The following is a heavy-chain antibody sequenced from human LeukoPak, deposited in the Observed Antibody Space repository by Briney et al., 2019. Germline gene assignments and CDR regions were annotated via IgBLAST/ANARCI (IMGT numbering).Heavy chain of an antibody. CDR2: IFPGDSHT. D-gene: IGHD6-19*01. CDR1: GYSFNSYW. V-gene: IGHV5-51*01. Sequence: GESLKISCKASGYSFNSYWIAWVRQMPGKGLEWMGIIFPGDSHTRYSPSFRGQVTFSADKSINIAYLQWTTLKASDTAMYYCARLEDSSGWSSPYYFDYWGQGTLVSVSS. CDR3: ARLEDSSGWSSPYYFDY. J-gene: IGHJ4*02.